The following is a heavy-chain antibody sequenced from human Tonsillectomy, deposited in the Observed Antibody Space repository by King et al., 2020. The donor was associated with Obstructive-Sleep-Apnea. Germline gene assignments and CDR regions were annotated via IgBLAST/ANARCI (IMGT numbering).Heavy chain of an antibody. V-gene: IGHV3-21*01. CDR2: ISSSSSYI. J-gene: IGHJ6*02. Sequence: VQLVESGGGLVKPGGSLRLSCAASGFTFSSYSMNWVRQAPGKGLEWVSSISSSSSYIYYADSVKGRFTISRDNAKNSLYLQMNSLRAEDTAVYYCARDVNLWFGELLSDYYYYGMDVWGQGTTVTVSS. CDR3: ARDVNLWFGELLSDYYYYGMDV. CDR1: GFTFSSYS. D-gene: IGHD3-10*01.